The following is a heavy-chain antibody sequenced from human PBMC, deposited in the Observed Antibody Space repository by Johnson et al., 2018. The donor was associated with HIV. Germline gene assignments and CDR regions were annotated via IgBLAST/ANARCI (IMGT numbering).Heavy chain of an antibody. V-gene: IGHV3-74*02. Sequence: VQLVESGGGVVQPGRSLRLSCAASGFTFSSYGMHWVRQAPGKGLVWVSRINSEGSSTDSADSVKGRFTISRDNAKNTLYLQMNSLRAEDTAVYYCATLPGDIVVVPAAQPYDAFDIWGQGTMVTVSS. CDR2: INSEGSST. D-gene: IGHD2-2*01. CDR1: GFTFSSYG. CDR3: ATLPGDIVVVPAAQPYDAFDI. J-gene: IGHJ3*02.